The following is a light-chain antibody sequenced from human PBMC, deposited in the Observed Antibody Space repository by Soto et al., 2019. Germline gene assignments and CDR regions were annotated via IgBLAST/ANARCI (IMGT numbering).Light chain of an antibody. V-gene: IGLV2-14*01. CDR2: EVD. CDR3: NSYTSRWTRV. CDR1: TSDVGGYNY. J-gene: IGLJ3*02. Sequence: QSALTQPASVSGSPGQSITISCTGTTSDVGGYNYVSWYQQHPGKAPKLLIYEVDNRPSGVSNRFSGSKSGNTASLTISGLQAEDEAHYYCNSYTSRWTRVFGGGTKLTVL.